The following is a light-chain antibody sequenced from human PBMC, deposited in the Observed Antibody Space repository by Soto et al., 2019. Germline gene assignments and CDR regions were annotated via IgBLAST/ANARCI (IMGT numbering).Light chain of an antibody. CDR1: RSVSSN. V-gene: IGKV3D-15*01. CDR2: GPS. CDR3: QQYKNWPAIT. J-gene: IGKJ5*01. Sequence: EIVMTQSPATLSVSPGERATLSCRASRSVSSNLAWYQQKPGHAPRLLIYGPSTRATGIPARFSGSWSGTEFTLTISSLQSEDFAIYYCQQYKNWPAITFGQGTQLEIK.